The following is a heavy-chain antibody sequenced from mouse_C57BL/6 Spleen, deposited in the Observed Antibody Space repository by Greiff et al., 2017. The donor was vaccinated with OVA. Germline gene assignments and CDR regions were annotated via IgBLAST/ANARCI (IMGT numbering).Heavy chain of an antibody. V-gene: IGHV1-42*01. D-gene: IGHD3-2*02. Sequence: VQLKESGPELVKPGASVKISCKASGYSFTGYYMNWVKQSPEKSLEWIGEINPSTGGTTYNQKFKAKATLTVDKSSSTAYMQLQSLTSEDSAVYYCAAQATSYYYAMDYWGQGTSVTVSS. CDR2: INPSTGGT. CDR1: GYSFTGYY. J-gene: IGHJ4*01. CDR3: AAQATSYYYAMDY.